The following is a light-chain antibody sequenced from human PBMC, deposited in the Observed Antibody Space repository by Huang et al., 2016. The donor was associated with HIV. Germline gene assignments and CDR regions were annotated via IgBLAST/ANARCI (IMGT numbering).Light chain of an antibody. J-gene: IGKJ4*01. CDR1: QNLCTH. CDR2: GAS. V-gene: IGKV3-15*01. Sequence: VILTQSPATLSVSPGEGATLSCRASQNLCTHLAWYQQRPGQAPRLLMFGASTRATGVPARFNGRGSGTEFNLNISGLQSEDFATYYCQHYNNWPPLSFGGGTEVDI. CDR3: QHYNNWPPLS.